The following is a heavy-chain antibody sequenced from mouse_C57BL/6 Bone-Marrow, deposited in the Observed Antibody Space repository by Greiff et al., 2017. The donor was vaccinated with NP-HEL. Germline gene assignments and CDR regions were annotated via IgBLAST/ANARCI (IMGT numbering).Heavy chain of an antibody. Sequence: QVHVKQPGAELVRPGSSVKLSCKASGYTFTSYWMHWVKQRPIQGLEWIGNIDPSDSETHYTQKFKDKATLTVDKSSSTAYMQLSSLTSEDSAVYYCARRWLPYYYAMDYWGQGTSVTVSS. CDR3: ARRWLPYYYAMDY. CDR1: GYTFTSYW. CDR2: IDPSDSET. V-gene: IGHV1-52*01. J-gene: IGHJ4*01. D-gene: IGHD2-3*01.